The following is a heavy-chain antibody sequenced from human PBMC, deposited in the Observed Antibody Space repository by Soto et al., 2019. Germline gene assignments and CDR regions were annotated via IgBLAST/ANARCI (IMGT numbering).Heavy chain of an antibody. J-gene: IGHJ4*02. Sequence: HPGGSLRRSCAASGFTFSSYGIIWVRQSPGKGLEWVSAISGGGDSTYYADSVKGRFTISRDNSKNTLFLQMHSLRAEDTAVYYCAKDRGNSKLDFDSWGQGAPVTVPQ. CDR3: AKDRGNSKLDFDS. D-gene: IGHD2-2*01. V-gene: IGHV3-23*01. CDR1: GFTFSSYG. CDR2: ISGGGDST.